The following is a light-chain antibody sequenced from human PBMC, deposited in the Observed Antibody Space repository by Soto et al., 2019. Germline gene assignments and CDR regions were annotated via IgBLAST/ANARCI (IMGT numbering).Light chain of an antibody. Sequence: DIQMTQSPSSLSASVGDRVTIACRASQTIGTFLNWYQQEPGKAPKVLIYDTSSLQYGVPSRFSGSGSGTDFTLTISSLQPGDFATYFCQQSDTTPYTFGQGTMLEI. V-gene: IGKV1-39*01. CDR2: DTS. CDR3: QQSDTTPYT. J-gene: IGKJ2*01. CDR1: QTIGTF.